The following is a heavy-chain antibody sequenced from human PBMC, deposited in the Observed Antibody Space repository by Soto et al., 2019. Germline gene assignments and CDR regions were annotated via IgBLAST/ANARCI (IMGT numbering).Heavy chain of an antibody. D-gene: IGHD2-15*01. CDR3: ARGGHLLYFDY. Sequence: ASVKVSCKASGYIFTNYGIKWVRQAPGQGLEWMGWINPYSGDTNYAQKFQGRVTMTTDTSTSTAYMEVRSLRSDDTAVYYCARGGHLLYFDYWGQGTLVTVSS. J-gene: IGHJ4*02. CDR1: GYIFTNYG. CDR2: INPYSGDT. V-gene: IGHV1-18*01.